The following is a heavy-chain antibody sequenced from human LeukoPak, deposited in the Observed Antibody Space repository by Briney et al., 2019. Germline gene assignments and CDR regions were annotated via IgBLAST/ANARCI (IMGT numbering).Heavy chain of an antibody. CDR1: GGSISSSSYY. V-gene: IGHV4-39*01. CDR3: ARHDCSGGSCYYFDY. J-gene: IGHJ4*02. D-gene: IGHD2-15*01. CDR2: IYYSGST. Sequence: SETLSLTCTVSGGSISSSSYYWGWIRQPPGKGLEWIGSIYYSGSTYYNPSLKSRVTISVDTSKNQFSLKLSSVTAADTAVYYRARHDCSGGSCYYFDYWGQGTLVTVSS.